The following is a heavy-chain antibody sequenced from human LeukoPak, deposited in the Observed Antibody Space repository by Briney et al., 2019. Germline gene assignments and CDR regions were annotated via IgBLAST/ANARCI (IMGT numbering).Heavy chain of an antibody. Sequence: GGSLRLSCAASGFTFSSYSMNWARQAPGKGLEWVSSISSSSSYINYADSVKGRFTISRDNAKNSLYLQMNSLRAEDTAVYYCARDTGYSSLWGQGTTVTVSS. CDR3: ARDTGYSSL. CDR1: GFTFSSYS. D-gene: IGHD6-13*01. V-gene: IGHV3-21*01. CDR2: ISSSSSYI. J-gene: IGHJ6*02.